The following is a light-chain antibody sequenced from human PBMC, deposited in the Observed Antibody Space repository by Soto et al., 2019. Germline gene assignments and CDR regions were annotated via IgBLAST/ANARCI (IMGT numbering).Light chain of an antibody. Sequence: EIVLTQSPATLSVSPGERATLSCRASQSVGSSLAWYQQTAGQAPRLLIYGASTRATDIPARLSGSGSGTDFTLTISSLQSEDFAVYYCQQYNYWPPVTFGGGTKVDIK. CDR3: QQYNYWPPVT. CDR2: GAS. V-gene: IGKV3-15*01. J-gene: IGKJ4*01. CDR1: QSVGSS.